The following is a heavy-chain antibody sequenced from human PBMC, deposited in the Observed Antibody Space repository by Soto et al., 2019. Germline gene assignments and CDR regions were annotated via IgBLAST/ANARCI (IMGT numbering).Heavy chain of an antibody. CDR2: ISGSGGST. Sequence: TGGSLRLSCAASGFTFSSYAMSWVRQAPGKGLEWVSAISGSGGSTYYADSVKGRFTISRDNSKNTLYLQMNSLRAEDTAVYYCAKDIRDYYDFWSGYYSDYWGQGTLVTVSS. CDR3: AKDIRDYYDFWSGYYSDY. J-gene: IGHJ4*02. D-gene: IGHD3-3*01. CDR1: GFTFSSYA. V-gene: IGHV3-23*01.